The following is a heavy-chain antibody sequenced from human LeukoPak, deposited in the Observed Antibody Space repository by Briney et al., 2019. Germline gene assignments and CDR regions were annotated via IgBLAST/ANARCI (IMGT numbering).Heavy chain of an antibody. Sequence: GGSLRLSCAASGFTFSSYGMHWVRQAPGKGLEWVAVISNDGSNKYYADSVKGRFTISRDNSKNTLYLQMNSLRAEDTAVYYCALVVAATPYYYGMDVWGQGTTVTVSS. CDR2: ISNDGSNK. CDR1: GFTFSSYG. V-gene: IGHV3-30*03. CDR3: ALVVAATPYYYGMDV. D-gene: IGHD2-15*01. J-gene: IGHJ6*02.